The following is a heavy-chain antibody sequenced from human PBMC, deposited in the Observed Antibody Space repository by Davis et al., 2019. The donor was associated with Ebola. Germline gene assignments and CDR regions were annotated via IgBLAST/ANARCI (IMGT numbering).Heavy chain of an antibody. V-gene: IGHV4-34*01. CDR3: ARRRFTVFGPLTN. CDR2: VNYSDST. D-gene: IGHD3-3*01. CDR1: GGSYSGYH. J-gene: IGHJ4*02. Sequence: PGGSLRLSCAVSGGSYSGYHWSWIRQPPGKGLEWIGEVNYSDSTYYNPSLKSRVTISVDTSKSQFSLKLSSVTAADTAVYYCARRRFTVFGPLTNWGQGTLVTVSS.